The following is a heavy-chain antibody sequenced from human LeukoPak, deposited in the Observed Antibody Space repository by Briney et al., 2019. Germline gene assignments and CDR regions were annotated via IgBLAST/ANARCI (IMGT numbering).Heavy chain of an antibody. CDR2: ISAYNGNT. Sequence: ASVKVSFKASGYTFTSYGISWVRQAPGQGLEWMGWISAYNGNTNYAQKLQGRVTMTTDTSTSTAYMELRSLRSDDTAVYYCAREGYYDSSGFFQVLYYGMDVWGQGTTVTVSS. CDR3: AREGYYDSSGFFQVLYYGMDV. CDR1: GYTFTSYG. V-gene: IGHV1-18*01. J-gene: IGHJ6*02. D-gene: IGHD3-22*01.